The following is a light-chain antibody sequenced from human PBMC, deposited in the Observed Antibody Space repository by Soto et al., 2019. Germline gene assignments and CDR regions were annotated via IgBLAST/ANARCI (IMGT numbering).Light chain of an antibody. CDR2: GAS. J-gene: IGKJ1*01. Sequence: EIVLTQSPGTLSLSPGERATLSRRASQSVSSSYLAWYQQKAGQTPRLLIYGASSGSTGIPDRFSGSGSGTDFTLTISRLEPEDFAVYYCQQYGSSPRTFGQGTKVEIK. CDR3: QQYGSSPRT. CDR1: QSVSSSY. V-gene: IGKV3-20*01.